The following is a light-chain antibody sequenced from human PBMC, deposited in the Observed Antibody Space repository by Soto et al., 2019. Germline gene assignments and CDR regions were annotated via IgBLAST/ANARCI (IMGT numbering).Light chain of an antibody. V-gene: IGKV3D-15*01. Sequence: RVMTQSPATLSVSPGERATLSCRASQSVSSNLAWYQQKPGQAPRLLIYGASNRATGIPDRFSGSGSGTDFILTISRLEPEDFAVYYCQQYDSSPRTFGQGTKVDIK. CDR1: QSVSSN. CDR3: QQYDSSPRT. CDR2: GAS. J-gene: IGKJ1*01.